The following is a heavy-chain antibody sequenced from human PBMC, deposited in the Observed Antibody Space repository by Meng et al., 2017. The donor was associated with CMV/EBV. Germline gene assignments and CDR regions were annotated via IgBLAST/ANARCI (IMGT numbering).Heavy chain of an antibody. J-gene: IGHJ3*02. CDR2: INPNSGGT. Sequence: ASVKVSCKASGYTFTGYYMHWVRQAPGQGLEWMGWINPNSGGTNYAQKFQGRVIMTRDTSISTAYMELSRLRSEDTAVYYCARELGANDAFDIWGQGTMVTVSS. D-gene: IGHD3-16*01. V-gene: IGHV1-2*02. CDR1: GYTFTGYY. CDR3: ARELGANDAFDI.